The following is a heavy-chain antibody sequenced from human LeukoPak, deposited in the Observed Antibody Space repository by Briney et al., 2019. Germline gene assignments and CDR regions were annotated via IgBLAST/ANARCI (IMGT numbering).Heavy chain of an antibody. CDR2: ISYDGSNQ. CDR1: GFTFIGYG. Sequence: GRSLRLSCEASGFTFIGYGMHWVRQAPGKGLEWVAGISYDGSNQYYTDSVKGRFTISRDNSKNTLYLQMNSLGPEDTAVYYCAKPRGGDSWAFDFWGQGTMVTVSS. CDR3: AKPRGGDSWAFDF. V-gene: IGHV3-30*18. J-gene: IGHJ3*01. D-gene: IGHD2-21*02.